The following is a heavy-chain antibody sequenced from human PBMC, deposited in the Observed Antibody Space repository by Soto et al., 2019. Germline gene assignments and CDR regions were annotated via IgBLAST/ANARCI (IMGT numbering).Heavy chain of an antibody. CDR3: ARAAVAFDAFEP. D-gene: IGHD2-15*01. V-gene: IGHV6-1*01. J-gene: IGHJ3*01. CDR2: TYLRSKWYN. CDR1: GDSVSSNSAT. Sequence: QLQQSGPGLVKPSQTLSLTCGISGDSVSSNSATWNWIRQSPSRGLEWLGRTYLRSKWYNEYAVSVKSRIAISPDTSKNHFSHQLRSVTPEDTAVYFCARAAVAFDAFEPWGQGTVVTVSS.